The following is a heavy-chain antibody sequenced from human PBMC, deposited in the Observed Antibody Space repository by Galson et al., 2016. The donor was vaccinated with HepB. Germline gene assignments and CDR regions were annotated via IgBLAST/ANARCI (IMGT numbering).Heavy chain of an antibody. V-gene: IGHV1-69*13. CDR3: AREFTFGGVILTGFDV. CDR1: GGTFSSYP. J-gene: IGHJ3*01. Sequence: SVKVSCKAFGGTFSSYPISWVRQAPGQGLEWMGSFVPIFGTPNYAQRLQGRVTIMLDESTSTAYMELSSLRSEDTAVYSCAREFTFGGVILTGFDVWGQGTMVTVSS. CDR2: FVPIFGTP. D-gene: IGHD3-16*02.